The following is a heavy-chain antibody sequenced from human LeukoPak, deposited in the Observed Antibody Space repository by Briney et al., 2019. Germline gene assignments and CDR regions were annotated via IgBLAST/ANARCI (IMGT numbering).Heavy chain of an antibody. CDR2: INPNSGGT. CDR3: AREPWGYYGSGSIDY. Sequence: ASVKVSCKASGYIFTDYYMHWVRQAPGQGLEWMGRINPNSGGTNYAQKFQGRVTMTRDTSISTAYMELSRLRSDDTAVYYCAREPWGYYGSGSIDYWGQGTLVTVSS. D-gene: IGHD3-10*01. V-gene: IGHV1-2*06. J-gene: IGHJ4*02. CDR1: GYIFTDYY.